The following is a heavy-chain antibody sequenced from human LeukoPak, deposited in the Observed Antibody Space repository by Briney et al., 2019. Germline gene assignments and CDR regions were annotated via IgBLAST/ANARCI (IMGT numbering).Heavy chain of an antibody. D-gene: IGHD5-12*01. Sequence: GASVKVSCKASGYTFTGYYMHWVRQAPGQGLEWMGWINPNSGGTNYAQKFQGRVTMTRDTSISTAYMELSRLRYDDTAVYYFERPSDYDYLDLDYWGQGTLVTVSS. J-gene: IGHJ4*02. V-gene: IGHV1-2*02. CDR1: GYTFTGYY. CDR3: ERPSDYDYLDLDY. CDR2: INPNSGGT.